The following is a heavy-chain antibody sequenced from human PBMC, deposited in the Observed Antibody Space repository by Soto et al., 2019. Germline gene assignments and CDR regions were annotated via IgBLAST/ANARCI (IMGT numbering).Heavy chain of an antibody. CDR1: GITLSSYG. Sequence: GGSLRLSCAASGITLSSYGVHWVRQAPGKGLEWVASTSYDGSNKYYVDSVKGRFTISRDNSKNTLWLQMNSLRAEDTAVYYCASVGYGYDSSIVWGQGTQVTVSS. V-gene: IGHV3-30*03. CDR3: ASVGYGYDSSIV. D-gene: IGHD3-22*01. J-gene: IGHJ4*02. CDR2: TSYDGSNK.